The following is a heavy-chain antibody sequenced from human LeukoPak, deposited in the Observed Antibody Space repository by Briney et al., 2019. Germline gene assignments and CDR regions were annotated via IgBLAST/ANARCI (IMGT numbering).Heavy chain of an antibody. CDR2: ISAYNGNT. Sequence: GASVKVSCKASGYTFTSYGISWVRQAPGQGLEWMGWISAYNGNTNYAQKLQGRVNMTTDTSTSTAYMELRSLRSDDTAVYYCARAPNYYGSGNYFDYWGQGTLVTVSS. CDR1: GYTFTSYG. V-gene: IGHV1-18*01. CDR3: ARAPNYYGSGNYFDY. J-gene: IGHJ4*02. D-gene: IGHD3-10*01.